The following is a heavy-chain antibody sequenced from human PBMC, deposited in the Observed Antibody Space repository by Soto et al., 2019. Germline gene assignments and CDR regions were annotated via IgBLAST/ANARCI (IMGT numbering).Heavy chain of an antibody. V-gene: IGHV4-31*03. CDR2: IYYSGST. CDR3: AREMATMRGGTKDLNAFDI. CDR1: GGSISSGGYY. Sequence: QVQLQESGPGLVKPSQTLSLTCTVSGGSISSGGYYWSWIRQHPGKGLEWIGYIYYSGSTYYNPSLKSRVTISVDTSKNPFSLKLSSVTAADTAVYYCAREMATMRGGTKDLNAFDIWGQGTMVTVSS. D-gene: IGHD5-12*01. J-gene: IGHJ3*02.